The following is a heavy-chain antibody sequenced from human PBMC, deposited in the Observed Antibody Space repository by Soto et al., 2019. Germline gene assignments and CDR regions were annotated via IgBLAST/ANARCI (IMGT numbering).Heavy chain of an antibody. D-gene: IGHD5-18*01. CDR2: MNPNSGNT. CDR1: GYTFTSYD. V-gene: IGHV1-8*01. CDR3: ARGRIQLWLPYYYYGMDV. J-gene: IGHJ6*02. Sequence: ASVKVSCKASGYTFTSYDINWVRQATGQGLEWMGWMNPNSGNTGYAQKFQGRVTMTRNTSISTAYMELGSLRSEDTAVYYCARGRIQLWLPYYYYGMDVWGQGTTVTVSS.